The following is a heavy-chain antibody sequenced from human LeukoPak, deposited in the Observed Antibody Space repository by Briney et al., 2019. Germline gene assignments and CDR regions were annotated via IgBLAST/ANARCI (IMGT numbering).Heavy chain of an antibody. CDR3: ARVPVPGPKLGYCSSTSCEDY. CDR1: GYTFTSYA. J-gene: IGHJ4*02. D-gene: IGHD2-2*01. V-gene: IGHV7-4-1*02. CDR2: INTNTGNP. Sequence: GASVKVSCKASGYTFTSYAMNWVRQAPGQGLEWMGWINTNTGNPTYAQGFTGRFVFSLDTSVSTAYLQISSLKAEDTAVYYCARVPVPGPKLGYCSSTSCEDYWGQGTLVTVSS.